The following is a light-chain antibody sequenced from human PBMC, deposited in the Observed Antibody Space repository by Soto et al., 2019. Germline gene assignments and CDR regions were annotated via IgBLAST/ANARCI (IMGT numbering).Light chain of an antibody. Sequence: EIVLTQGPGTLSLSPGERATLPCRASQSVSSHYLDWYQQKPGQAPRPLLYGASSGATGIPDRFSGSGAGTDFTLTISRLEPEDFAVYYCQQYVRSQLTFGGGTKVDI. V-gene: IGKV3-20*01. CDR2: GAS. CDR1: QSVSSHY. J-gene: IGKJ4*01. CDR3: QQYVRSQLT.